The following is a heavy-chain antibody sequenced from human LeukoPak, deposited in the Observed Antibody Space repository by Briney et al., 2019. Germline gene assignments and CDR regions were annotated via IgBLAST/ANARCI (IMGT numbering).Heavy chain of an antibody. J-gene: IGHJ5*02. CDR2: IKSKTDGGTT. Sequence: KPGGSLRLSCAASGFTFSNAWMSWVRQAPGKGLEWVGRIKSKTDGGTTDYAAPVKGRFTISRDDSKNTLYLQMNSLKTEDTAVYYCTTEHWELLSIFGLRDNWFDPWGQGTLVTVSS. CDR3: TTEHWELLSIFGLRDNWFDP. D-gene: IGHD1-26*01. CDR1: GFTFSNAW. V-gene: IGHV3-15*01.